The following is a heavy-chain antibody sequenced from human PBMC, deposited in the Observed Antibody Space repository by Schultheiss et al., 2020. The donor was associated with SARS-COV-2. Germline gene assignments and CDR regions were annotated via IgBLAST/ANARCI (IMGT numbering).Heavy chain of an antibody. CDR2: INSDGSST. Sequence: GESLKISCAASGFTFSSYWMHWVRQAPGKGLVWVSRINSDGSSTSYADSVKGRFTISRDNAKNSLYLQMNSLRAEDTAVYYCARDSLLVVPAAIPLYYYYGMDVWGQGTTVTVSS. V-gene: IGHV3-74*01. D-gene: IGHD2-2*01. J-gene: IGHJ6*02. CDR3: ARDSLLVVPAAIPLYYYYGMDV. CDR1: GFTFSSYW.